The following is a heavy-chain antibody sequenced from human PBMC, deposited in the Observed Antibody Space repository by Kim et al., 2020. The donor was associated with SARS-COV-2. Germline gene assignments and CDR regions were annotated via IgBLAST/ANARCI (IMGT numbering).Heavy chain of an antibody. CDR3: AREMEPYGSGSPGLDV. D-gene: IGHD3-10*01. J-gene: IGHJ6*02. Sequence: SETLSLTCTVSGGSISSGSYYWSWIRQPAGKGLEWIGRIYTSGSTNYNPSLKSRVTISVDTSKNQFSLKLSSVTAADTAVYYCAREMEPYGSGSPGLDVWGQGTTVTVSS. CDR2: IYTSGST. V-gene: IGHV4-61*02. CDR1: GGSISSGSYY.